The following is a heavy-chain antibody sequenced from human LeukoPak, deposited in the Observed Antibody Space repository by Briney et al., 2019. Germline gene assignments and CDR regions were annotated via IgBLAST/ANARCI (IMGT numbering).Heavy chain of an antibody. J-gene: IGHJ4*02. CDR2: IYTSGST. CDR3: ASELAGIFDY. Sequence: SKTLSLTCTVSGGSISSGSYYWSWIRQPAGKGLEWIGRIYTSGSTNYNPSLKSRVTISVDTSKNQFSLKLSSVTAADTAVYYCASELAGIFDYWGQGTLVTVSS. V-gene: IGHV4-61*02. CDR1: GGSISSGSYY. D-gene: IGHD3-10*01.